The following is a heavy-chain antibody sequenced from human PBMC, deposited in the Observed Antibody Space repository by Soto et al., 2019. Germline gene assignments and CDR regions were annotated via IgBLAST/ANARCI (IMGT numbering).Heavy chain of an antibody. CDR3: ARDSIAARPELDYYYYYMDV. J-gene: IGHJ6*03. Sequence: ASETLSLTCTVSGGSISSGGYYWSWIRQHPGKGLEWIGYIYYSGSTYYNPSLKSRVTISVDTSKNQFSLKLSSVTAADTAVYYCARDSIAARPELDYYYYYMDVWGKGTTVTVSS. CDR2: IYYSGST. V-gene: IGHV4-31*03. D-gene: IGHD6-6*01. CDR1: GGSISSGGYY.